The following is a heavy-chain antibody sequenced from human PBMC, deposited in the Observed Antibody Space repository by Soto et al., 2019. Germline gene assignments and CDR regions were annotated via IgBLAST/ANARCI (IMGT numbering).Heavy chain of an antibody. J-gene: IGHJ5*02. CDR1: GGTFSSYA. CDR3: ARDHIAAAGTSFQWFDP. V-gene: IGHV1-69*13. D-gene: IGHD6-13*01. CDR2: IIPIFGTA. Sequence: GASVKVSCKASGGTFSSYAISWVRQAPGQGLEWMGGIIPIFGTANYAQKFQGRVTITADESTSTAYMELSSLGSEDTAVYYCARDHIAAAGTSFQWFDPLGQVTLVAVSS.